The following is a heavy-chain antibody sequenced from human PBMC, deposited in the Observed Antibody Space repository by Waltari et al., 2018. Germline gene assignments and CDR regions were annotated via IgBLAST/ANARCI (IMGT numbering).Heavy chain of an antibody. Sequence: QLQLQESGPGQVKPSEPLSPGGAVSGDTVGGTVSCWGWVRQPPGKGLEWMGSVYYAGTTFYNPSLKSRVTISLDTSKKQFSLTLQSVTATDTAVYYCARQSSHAFDSWGQGILVSVSS. CDR2: VYYAGTT. CDR1: GDTVGGTVSC. J-gene: IGHJ4*02. V-gene: IGHV4-39*01. CDR3: ARQSSHAFDS.